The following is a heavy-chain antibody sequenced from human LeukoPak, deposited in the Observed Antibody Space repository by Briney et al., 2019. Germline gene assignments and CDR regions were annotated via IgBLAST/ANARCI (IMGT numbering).Heavy chain of an antibody. CDR2: IYYSGIT. CDR1: GGSISSSSYY. D-gene: IGHD4-17*01. J-gene: IGHJ3*02. V-gene: IGHV4-39*07. CDR3: AKDRRDYGDYDSPLFDAFDI. Sequence: PSETLSLTCTVPGGSISSSSYYWGWIRQPPGKGLEWIGSIYYSGITYYNPSLKSRVTMSVDTSKKQFSLKLSSVTAADTALYYCAKDRRDYGDYDSPLFDAFDIWGQGTMVTVSS.